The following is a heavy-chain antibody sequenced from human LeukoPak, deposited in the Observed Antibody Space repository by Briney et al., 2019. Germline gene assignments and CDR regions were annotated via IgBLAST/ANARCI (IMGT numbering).Heavy chain of an antibody. CDR2: IKQDGSEK. V-gene: IGHV3-7*01. Sequence: GGSLRLSCAASGFTFSSYWMSWVRQAPGKGLQWVANIKQDGSEKDYVDSMKGRSTISRDNAKNSLYLQMNSLRAEDTAVYYCARVPVLVTYYYDSSGYYFDYWGQGTLVTVSS. CDR1: GFTFSSYW. J-gene: IGHJ4*02. D-gene: IGHD3-22*01. CDR3: ARVPVLVTYYYDSSGYYFDY.